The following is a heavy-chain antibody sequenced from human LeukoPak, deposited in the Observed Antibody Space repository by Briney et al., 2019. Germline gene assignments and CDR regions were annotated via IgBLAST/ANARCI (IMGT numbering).Heavy chain of an antibody. CDR3: AKAGGATTLYFDY. D-gene: IGHD1-26*01. Sequence: PGGSLRLSCAASGFTFSDYGMHWVRQAPGKGLEWVAFIQYDGTNTYYADSVKGRFTLSRDNSQNTVSLQMNSLRAEDTAVYYCAKAGGATTLYFDYWGQGTLVTVSS. CDR2: IQYDGTNT. CDR1: GFTFSDYG. V-gene: IGHV3-30*02. J-gene: IGHJ4*02.